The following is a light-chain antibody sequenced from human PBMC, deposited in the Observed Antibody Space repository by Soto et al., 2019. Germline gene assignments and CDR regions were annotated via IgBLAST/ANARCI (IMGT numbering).Light chain of an antibody. CDR2: GAS. Sequence: EIVLTQSPGTLSLSPGERATLSCRASQSVSSSYLAWYQQKPGQAPRLLIYGASSRATGIPDRFSGSGSGTDFTLTISSLEPEDFAVYYCQQHGSTLLTFGGGTKVEIK. CDR1: QSVSSSY. V-gene: IGKV3-20*01. CDR3: QQHGSTLLT. J-gene: IGKJ4*01.